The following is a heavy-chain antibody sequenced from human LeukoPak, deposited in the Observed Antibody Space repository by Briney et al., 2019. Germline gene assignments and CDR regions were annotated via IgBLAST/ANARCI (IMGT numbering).Heavy chain of an antibody. CDR3: ARDIPRGASYLDY. J-gene: IGHJ4*02. CDR1: GITLSSHW. V-gene: IGHV3-7*01. CDR2: INEGGSQG. Sequence: GSLRLSRAASGITLSSHWKTWVRPAPGKGPERVANINEGGSQGYYVDSVKGRFTISRDNAKNSLYLQMNSLRAEDTAVYYCARDIPRGASYLDYWGQGTLVTVYS. D-gene: IGHD3-16*02.